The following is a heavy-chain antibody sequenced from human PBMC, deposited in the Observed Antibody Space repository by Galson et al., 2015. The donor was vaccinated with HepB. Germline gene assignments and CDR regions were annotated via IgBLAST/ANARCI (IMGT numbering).Heavy chain of an antibody. J-gene: IGHJ6*02. Sequence: LRLSCAASGFTFGDYAMHWVRQAPGKGLEWVAVISYDGSNKYYADSVKGRFTISRDNSKNTLYLQMNSLRAEDTAVYYCARDPLLWFGELYYYYGMDVWGQGTTVTVSS. D-gene: IGHD3-10*01. CDR3: ARDPLLWFGELYYYYGMDV. CDR2: ISYDGSNK. V-gene: IGHV3-30*04. CDR1: GFTFGDYA.